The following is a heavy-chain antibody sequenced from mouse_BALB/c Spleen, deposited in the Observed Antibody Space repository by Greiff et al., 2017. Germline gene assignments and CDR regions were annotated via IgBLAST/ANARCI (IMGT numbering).Heavy chain of an antibody. CDR1: GYTFTSYW. J-gene: IGHJ4*01. V-gene: IGHV1-7*01. CDR3: ARDREAMDY. CDR2: INPSTGYT. Sequence: VQLQQSGAELAKPGASVKMSCKASGYTFTSYWMHWVKQRPGQGLEWIGYINPSTGYTEYNQKFKDKATLTADKSSSTAYMQLSSLTSEDSAVYYCARDREAMDYWGQGTSVTVSS.